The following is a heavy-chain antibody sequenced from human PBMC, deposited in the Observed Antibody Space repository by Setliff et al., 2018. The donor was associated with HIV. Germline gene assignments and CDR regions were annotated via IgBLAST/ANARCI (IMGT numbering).Heavy chain of an antibody. V-gene: IGHV4-61*09. J-gene: IGHJ6*03. CDR1: GGSVSSGMYY. CDR3: VRENKFWTGYGAGNYYYMDV. CDR2: IFTSGST. Sequence: SETLSLTCTVSGGSVSSGMYYWSWVRQPAGKRLEWIGHIFTSGSTNYNPSLASRVTILSDTSKNQFSLKLTSVTAADTAVYYCVRENKFWTGYGAGNYYYMDVWGKGTTVTVSS. D-gene: IGHD3-3*01.